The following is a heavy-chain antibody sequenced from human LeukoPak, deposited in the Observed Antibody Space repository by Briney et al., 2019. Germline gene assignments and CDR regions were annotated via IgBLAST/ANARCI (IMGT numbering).Heavy chain of an antibody. CDR2: ISGSGGST. CDR1: GFTFSSYA. J-gene: IGHJ5*02. V-gene: IGHV3-23*01. D-gene: IGHD2-2*01. CDR3: ARAEVVRGYCSSTSCYHNWFDP. Sequence: GGSLRLSCAASGFTFSSYAMSWVRQAPGKGLEWVSAISGSGGSTYYADSVKGRFTISRDNSKNTLYLQMNSLRAEDTAVYYCARAEVVRGYCSSTSCYHNWFDPWGQGTLVTVSS.